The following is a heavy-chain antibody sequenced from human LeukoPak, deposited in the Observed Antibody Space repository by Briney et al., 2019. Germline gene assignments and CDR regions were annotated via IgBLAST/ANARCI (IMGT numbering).Heavy chain of an antibody. CDR1: GYRFTSYW. D-gene: IGHD2-15*01. J-gene: IGHJ4*02. V-gene: IGHV5-51*01. CDR2: IYPGDSDT. Sequence: GESLKISCKGSGYRFTSYWIGWVRQMPGKGLEGMGIIYPGDSDTRYSPSFQGQVTISAVKSISTAYLQWSSLKASDTAMYYCARGSSRDNFDYWGQGTLVTVSS. CDR3: ARGSSRDNFDY.